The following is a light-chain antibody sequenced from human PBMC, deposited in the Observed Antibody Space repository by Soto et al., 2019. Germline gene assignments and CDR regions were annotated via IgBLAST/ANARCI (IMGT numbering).Light chain of an antibody. V-gene: IGLV1-47*01. CDR2: RNN. CDR3: AAWDDSLSAFYV. J-gene: IGLJ1*01. CDR1: SSNIGSNY. Sequence: QSVLTQPPSASGTPGQRVTISCSGSSSNIGSNYVYWYQQLPGTAPKLLIYRNNQRPSGVPDRFSGSKSGTSASLAISGLRSEDEVDYYSAAWDDSLSAFYVSGPGTKVPVL.